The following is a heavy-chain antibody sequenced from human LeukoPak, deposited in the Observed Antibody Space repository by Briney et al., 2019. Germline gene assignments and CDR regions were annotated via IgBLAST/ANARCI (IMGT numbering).Heavy chain of an antibody. Sequence: ASVKVSCKLSGYSITQLSMHWVRQAPGRGLEWMGGFDPEDGEPFYAQSFRGGLTMTEDTSADTGYMELSSLRSEDTAIYYCATARPIKNTFMVRGVRPADSWGQGCLVIVSS. CDR3: ATARPIKNTFMVRGVRPADS. D-gene: IGHD3-10*01. CDR1: GYSITQLS. CDR2: FDPEDGEP. J-gene: IGHJ4*02. V-gene: IGHV1-24*01.